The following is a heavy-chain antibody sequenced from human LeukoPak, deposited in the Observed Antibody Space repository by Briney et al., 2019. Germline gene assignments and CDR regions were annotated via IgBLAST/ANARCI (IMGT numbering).Heavy chain of an antibody. CDR1: GYTFTKFG. CDR3: EPSGLLFDY. V-gene: IGHV1-18*01. Sequence: ASVKVSCKASGYTFTKFGISWVRQAPGQEFEWMGWISPYNDNTNYAKKFQGRVTLTTDTSTSTAYMELRGLTSDDTAVYAREPSGLLFDYWGLGTLVTVSS. J-gene: IGHJ4*02. CDR2: ISPYNDNT. D-gene: IGHD6-25*01.